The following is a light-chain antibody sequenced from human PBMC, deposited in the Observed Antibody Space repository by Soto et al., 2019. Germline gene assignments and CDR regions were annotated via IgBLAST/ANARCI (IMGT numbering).Light chain of an antibody. Sequence: DSQMSRSPLPLSACVGARVTITCRASQSISSYLNWYQQKPGKAPKLLIYAASSLQSGVPSRFSGSGSGTDFTLTISSLQPEDFATYYCQQSYSTPRTFGQGTKVDIK. J-gene: IGKJ1*01. CDR1: QSISSY. V-gene: IGKV1-39*01. CDR2: AAS. CDR3: QQSYSTPRT.